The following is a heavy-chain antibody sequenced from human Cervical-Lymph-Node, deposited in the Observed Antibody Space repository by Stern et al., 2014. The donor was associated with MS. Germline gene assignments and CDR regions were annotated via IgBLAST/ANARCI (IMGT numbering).Heavy chain of an antibody. Sequence: EVQLLESGGGLVQPGRSLRLSCTAPGFTFSDYAVVWFRQAPGKGLEWLGFIRNKVYGETTDYAASVKDRITISRDNSKSIAFLQMNSLEIDDTAVYYCSRAGLRFLEWLPPDYWGQGTLVTVSS. V-gene: IGHV3-49*03. J-gene: IGHJ4*02. D-gene: IGHD3-3*01. CDR1: GFTFSDYA. CDR3: SRAGLRFLEWLPPDY. CDR2: IRNKVYGETT.